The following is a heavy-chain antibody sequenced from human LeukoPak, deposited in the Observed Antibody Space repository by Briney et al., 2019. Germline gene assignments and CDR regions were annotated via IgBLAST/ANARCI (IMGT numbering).Heavy chain of an antibody. CDR2: IYYSGST. Sequence: SETLSLTCTVSGGSISSGDYYWSWIRQPPGKGLEWIGYIYYSGSTYYNPSLKSRVTISVDTSKNQFSLKLSSVTAADTAVYYCASGINWNSQLSGKDYWGQGTLVTVSS. D-gene: IGHD1-7*01. CDR3: ASGINWNSQLSGKDY. J-gene: IGHJ4*02. CDR1: GGSISSGDYY. V-gene: IGHV4-30-4*01.